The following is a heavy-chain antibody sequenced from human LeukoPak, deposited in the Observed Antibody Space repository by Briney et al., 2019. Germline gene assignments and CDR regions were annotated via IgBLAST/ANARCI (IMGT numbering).Heavy chain of an antibody. V-gene: IGHV4-59*01. CDR1: GGSISSYF. J-gene: IGHJ2*01. D-gene: IGHD4-23*01. Sequence: PSETLSLTCTVSGGSISSYFWSWIRQPPGKGLEWIGYMDYRGSANYYPSLKSRVTISVDTSKNQFSLKLSSVTAADTAVYYCAKDPDYGGNSLNWYFDLWGRGTLVTVSS. CDR2: MDYRGSA. CDR3: AKDPDYGGNSLNWYFDL.